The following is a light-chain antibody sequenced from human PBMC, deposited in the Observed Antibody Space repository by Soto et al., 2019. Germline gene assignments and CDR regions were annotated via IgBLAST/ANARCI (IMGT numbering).Light chain of an antibody. Sequence: EIVMTQSPATLSVSPGERATLSCRASQSVSSNLAWYQQKPGQAPRLLIYGASTRATGIPARFSGSGSGTEFTLTICGLEPEDSAVYYCQHYGGSPAYTFGQGTKLEI. CDR2: GAS. CDR3: QHYGGSPAYT. CDR1: QSVSSN. J-gene: IGKJ2*01. V-gene: IGKV3-15*01.